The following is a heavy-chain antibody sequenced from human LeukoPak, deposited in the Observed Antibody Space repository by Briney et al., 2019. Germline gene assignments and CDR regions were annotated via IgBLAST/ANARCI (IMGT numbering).Heavy chain of an antibody. CDR1: GFTFSSYA. J-gene: IGHJ4*02. V-gene: IGHV3-23*01. D-gene: IGHD2-15*01. CDR2: ISGSGGST. CDR3: AKAIGYCSGGSCYPFYYFDY. Sequence: GGSLRLSCAASGFTFSSYAMSWVRQAPGKGLEWVSAISGSGGSTYYADSVKGRFTISRDNSKNTLYLQMNSLRAEDTAVYYCAKAIGYCSGGSCYPFYYFDYWGQGTLVTVSS.